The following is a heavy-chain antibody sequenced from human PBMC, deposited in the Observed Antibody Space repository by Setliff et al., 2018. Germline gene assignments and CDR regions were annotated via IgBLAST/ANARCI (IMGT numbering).Heavy chain of an antibody. D-gene: IGHD6-19*01. V-gene: IGHV4-59*01. J-gene: IGHJ4*01. CDR2: FYHSGSM. Sequence: SETLSLTCTVSGGSISSSYWSWIRQPPGKGLEWIGYFYHSGSMNYNPSLKGRVTMSVDTSNNQFSLKMSSMTAADTAVYYCARDQYTSGWYGPPESYFDCWGLGILVTVSS. CDR1: GGSISSSY. CDR3: ARDQYTSGWYGPPESYFDC.